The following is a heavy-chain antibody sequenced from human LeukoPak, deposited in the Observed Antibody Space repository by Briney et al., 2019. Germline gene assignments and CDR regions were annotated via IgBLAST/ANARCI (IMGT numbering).Heavy chain of an antibody. D-gene: IGHD1-1*01. CDR3: ARDLGHDHTDAFDI. CDR1: GFGFSDSY. Sequence: LRLSCVVSGFGFSDSYMTWIRQPPGKGLEYIGSIYYSGSTFYNPSLKRRVTISIDTSKNQFSLELRSVTAADTAVFYCARDLGHDHTDAFDIWGQGTMVTVSS. CDR2: IYYSGST. V-gene: IGHV4-38-2*02. J-gene: IGHJ3*02.